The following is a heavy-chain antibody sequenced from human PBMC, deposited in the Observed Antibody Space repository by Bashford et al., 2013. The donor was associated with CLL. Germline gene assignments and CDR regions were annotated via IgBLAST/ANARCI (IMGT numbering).Heavy chain of an antibody. CDR3: AKDIGTDGAHGMDV. D-gene: IGHD1-26*01. CDR2: ISSDGGST. J-gene: IGHJ6*02. Sequence: GGSLRLSCAASGFPFSNRGVSWVRQVPGKGLEWVSSISSDGGSTFYADSVKGRFTISRDHAKNSLYLQMNSLRTEDTAFYYCAKDIGTDGAHGMDVWGQGTTVTVSS. CDR1: GFPFSNRG. V-gene: IGHV3-23*01.